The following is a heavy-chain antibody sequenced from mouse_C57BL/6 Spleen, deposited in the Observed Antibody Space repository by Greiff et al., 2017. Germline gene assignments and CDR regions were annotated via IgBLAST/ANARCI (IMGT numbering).Heavy chain of an antibody. V-gene: IGHV1-5*01. Sequence: EVQLQQSGPVLARPGASVKMSCKTSGYTFTSYWMHWVKQRPGQGLEWIGAIYPGNSDTSYNQKFKGKAKLTAVTSASTAYMELSSLTKEDSAVYYGTTAGEPILPYGSSGYFDYWGQGTTLTVSS. CDR3: TTAGEPILPYGSSGYFDY. J-gene: IGHJ2*01. CDR1: GYTFTSYW. CDR2: IYPGNSDT. D-gene: IGHD1-1*01.